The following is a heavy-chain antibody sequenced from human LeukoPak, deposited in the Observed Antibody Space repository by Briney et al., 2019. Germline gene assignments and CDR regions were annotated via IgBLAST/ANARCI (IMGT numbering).Heavy chain of an antibody. CDR3: ARGRFFVVVPAATYYYYYMDV. V-gene: IGHV1-69*13. D-gene: IGHD2-2*01. CDR2: IIPIFGTA. Sequence: SVKVSCKASGGTFSSYAISWVRQAPGQGLEWMGGIIPIFGTANYAQKFQGRVTITADESTSTAYMELSSLRSEDTAVYYCARGRFFVVVPAATYYYYYMDVWGKGTTVTVSS. CDR1: GGTFSSYA. J-gene: IGHJ6*03.